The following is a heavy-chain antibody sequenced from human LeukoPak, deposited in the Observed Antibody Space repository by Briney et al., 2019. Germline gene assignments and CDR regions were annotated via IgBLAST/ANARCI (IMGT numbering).Heavy chain of an antibody. CDR1: GFTFSSYG. D-gene: IGHD3-10*01. CDR3: ARDQYYYGSGSYYGMDV. CDR2: ISYDGSNK. J-gene: IGHJ6*02. V-gene: IGHV3-30*03. Sequence: GGSLRLSCAASGFTFSSYGMHWVRQAPGKGQEWVAVISYDGSNKYYADSVKGRFTISRDNSKNTLYLQMNSLRAEDTAVYYCARDQYYYGSGSYYGMDVWGQGTTVTVSS.